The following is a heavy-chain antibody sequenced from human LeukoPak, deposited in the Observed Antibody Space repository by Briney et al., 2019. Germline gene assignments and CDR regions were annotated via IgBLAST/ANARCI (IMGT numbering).Heavy chain of an antibody. V-gene: IGHV1-18*01. J-gene: IGHJ4*02. CDR2: ISAYNGNT. Sequence: ASVKVSCKASGYTFTSYGISWVRQAPGQGLEWMGWISAYNGNTNYAQKLQGRVTMTTDTSTSTAYMELRSLRSEDTAVYYCASDPYSSGWYGLDYWGQGTLVTVSS. CDR3: ASDPYSSGWYGLDY. D-gene: IGHD6-19*01. CDR1: GYTFTSYG.